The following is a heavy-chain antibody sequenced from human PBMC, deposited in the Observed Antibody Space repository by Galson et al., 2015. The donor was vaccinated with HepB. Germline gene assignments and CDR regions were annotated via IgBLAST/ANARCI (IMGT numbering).Heavy chain of an antibody. Sequence: SVKVSCKASGYTFTGYYMHWVRQAPGQGLGWMGWINHKSGATNFAQKFKGRVTMTRDASINTAYMELTRLSSDDTAVFYCARDAAVTSSLYYYDYGMYVWGQGTTVTVSS. D-gene: IGHD4-17*01. CDR3: ARDAAVTSSLYYYDYGMYV. CDR1: GYTFTGYY. J-gene: IGHJ6*02. V-gene: IGHV1-2*02. CDR2: INHKSGAT.